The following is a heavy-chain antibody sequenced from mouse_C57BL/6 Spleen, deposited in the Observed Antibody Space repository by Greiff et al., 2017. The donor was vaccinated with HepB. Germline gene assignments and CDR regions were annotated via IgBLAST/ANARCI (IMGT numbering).Heavy chain of an antibody. J-gene: IGHJ4*01. V-gene: IGHV5-4*01. CDR2: ISDGGSYT. CDR1: GFTFSSYA. CDR3: ARETTVVADAMDY. Sequence: EVHLVESGGGLVKPGGSLKLSCAASGFTFSSYAMSWVRQTPEKRLEWVATISDGGSYTYYPDNVKGRFTISRDNAKNNLYLQMSHLKSEDTAMYYCARETTVVADAMDYWGQGTSVTVSS. D-gene: IGHD1-1*01.